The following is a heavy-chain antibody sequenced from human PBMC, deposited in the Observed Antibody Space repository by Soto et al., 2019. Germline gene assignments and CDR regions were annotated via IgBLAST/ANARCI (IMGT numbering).Heavy chain of an antibody. CDR1: GFSFKDAW. CDR3: TSDPRQ. V-gene: IGHV3-15*01. CDR2: IYSKSHGGTT. Sequence: EVQLVESGGGLVKPGGSLRLSCAASGFSFKDAWMSWVRQAPGKGLEWVGRIYSKSHGGTTDYIAPVKGRFTISRDESKSMLYLERNSLKTADTGVYYCTSDPRQWGQGTLVTVSS. J-gene: IGHJ1*01.